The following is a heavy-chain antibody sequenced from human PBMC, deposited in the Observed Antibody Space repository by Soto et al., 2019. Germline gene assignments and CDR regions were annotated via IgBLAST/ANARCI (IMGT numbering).Heavy chain of an antibody. CDR1: GGSISSGGYS. J-gene: IGHJ6*02. D-gene: IGHD3-16*02. V-gene: IGHV4-30-2*05. Sequence: SETLSLTCAVSGGSISSGGYSWSWIRQPPGKGLEWIGYIYHSGSTYYNPSLKSRATMSVDTSKNQFSLNLTSVTAADTAVYYCARMISIYPYNYGMDVWGQGTTVTVSS. CDR3: ARMISIYPYNYGMDV. CDR2: IYHSGST.